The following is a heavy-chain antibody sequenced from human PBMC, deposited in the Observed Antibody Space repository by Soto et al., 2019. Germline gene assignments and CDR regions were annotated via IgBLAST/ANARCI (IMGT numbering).Heavy chain of an antibody. Sequence: EVQLVESGGGLVQPGESLRLSCAASEFSVSSNYMSWVRQAPGKGLEWVSVIYASGTTYYADSARGRFTISRDSSNNTLYIQMNSLRAEDTAVYYCARNPSCFTSGCYYTDYWGQGTLVTVSS. V-gene: IGHV3-66*01. CDR3: ARNPSCFTSGCYYTDY. CDR1: EFSVSSNY. CDR2: IYASGTT. J-gene: IGHJ4*02. D-gene: IGHD2-2*01.